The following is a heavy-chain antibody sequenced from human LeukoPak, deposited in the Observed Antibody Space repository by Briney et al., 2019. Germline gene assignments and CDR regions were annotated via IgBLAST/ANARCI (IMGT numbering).Heavy chain of an antibody. V-gene: IGHV1-2*06. D-gene: IGHD6-13*01. CDR2: INPNSGGT. CDR1: GYTFTGYY. CDR3: ARVPGRGSSWTFDY. Sequence: ASVKVSCKASGYTFTGYYIHWVRQAPGLGLEWMGRINPNSGGTNYAQKFEGRVTMTRDTSISTAYMELSRLTSDDTAVYYCARVPGRGSSWTFDYWGQGTLVTVSS. J-gene: IGHJ4*02.